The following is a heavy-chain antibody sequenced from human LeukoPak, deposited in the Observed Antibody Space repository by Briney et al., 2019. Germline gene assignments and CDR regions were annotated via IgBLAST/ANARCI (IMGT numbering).Heavy chain of an antibody. Sequence: SETLSLTCTVSGGSISSYYWSWIRQPPGKGLEWIGYIYYSGSTNYNPSLKSRVTISVDTSKNQFSLKLSSVTAADTAVYYCARDVSVDTLHCSSTSCYDYWGQGTLVTVSS. CDR1: GGSISSYY. CDR2: IYYSGST. J-gene: IGHJ4*02. D-gene: IGHD2-2*01. V-gene: IGHV4-59*12. CDR3: ARDVSVDTLHCSSTSCYDY.